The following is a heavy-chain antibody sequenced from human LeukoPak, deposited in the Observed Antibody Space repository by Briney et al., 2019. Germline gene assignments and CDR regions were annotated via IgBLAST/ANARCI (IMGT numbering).Heavy chain of an antibody. CDR2: IYSGGNT. J-gene: IGHJ4*02. CDR3: AREVKAVPGDESFDY. D-gene: IGHD6-19*01. CDR1: GFTVSSNY. V-gene: IGHV3-66*01. Sequence: PGGSLRLSCAASGFTVSSNYMNWVRQAPGKGLEWVSVIYSGGNTYYADSVKGRFTISRDNSKNTLYLQMNSLRAEDTAVYYCAREVKAVPGDESFDYWGQGTLVTVSS.